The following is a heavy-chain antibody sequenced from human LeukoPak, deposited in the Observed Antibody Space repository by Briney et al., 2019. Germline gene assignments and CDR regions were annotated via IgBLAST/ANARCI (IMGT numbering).Heavy chain of an antibody. CDR1: GGSISSTTYY. CDR3: ARHVWLQPFDY. D-gene: IGHD3-9*01. Sequence: PSETLSLTCTVSGGSISSTTYYWGWIRQPPEKGLEWIGSIYYSGNTYYTPSLKSRVTISVDTSKNQFSLKLSSVTAADTAVYYCARHVWLQPFDYWGQGTLVTVSS. J-gene: IGHJ4*02. V-gene: IGHV4-39*01. CDR2: IYYSGNT.